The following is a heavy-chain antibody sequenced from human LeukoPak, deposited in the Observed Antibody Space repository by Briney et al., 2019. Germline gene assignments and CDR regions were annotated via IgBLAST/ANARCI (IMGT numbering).Heavy chain of an antibody. J-gene: IGHJ6*03. CDR2: VYYSGST. CDR1: GGSISTTNYY. V-gene: IGHV4-39*07. D-gene: IGHD6-13*01. Sequence: PSETLSLTCAVSGGSISTTNYYWGWIRQSPGKGLEWFGCVYYSGSTYYNPSLKSRVTISVDTSKNQFSLKLSSVTAADTAVYYCARAPGAAAAPLYYYYYMDVWGKGTTVTISS. CDR3: ARAPGAAAAPLYYYYYMDV.